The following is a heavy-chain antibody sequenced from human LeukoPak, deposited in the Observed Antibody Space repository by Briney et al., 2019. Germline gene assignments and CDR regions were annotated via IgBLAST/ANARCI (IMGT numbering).Heavy chain of an antibody. V-gene: IGHV4-31*03. Sequence: SETLSLTCSVSGGSITSGIFYWNWIRQHPGKGLEWIGSIHNSRGTSYNPSLESRLTISVDTSENQFFLKMSSVTAADTAMYYCGKVGGNSNSWGQGILVTVSS. D-gene: IGHD4-23*01. CDR2: IHNSRGT. CDR3: GKVGGNSNS. J-gene: IGHJ4*02. CDR1: GGSITSGIFY.